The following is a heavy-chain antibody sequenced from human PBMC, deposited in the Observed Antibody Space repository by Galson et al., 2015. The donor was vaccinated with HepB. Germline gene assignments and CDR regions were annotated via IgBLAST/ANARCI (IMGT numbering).Heavy chain of an antibody. CDR1: GLSSGTNW. CDR3: ARLKAVAAAGAGYLDY. D-gene: IGHD6-13*01. J-gene: IGHJ4*02. CDR2: IDLDDSET. V-gene: IGHV5-51*03. Sequence: QSGAEVEKPGESLRISCKVSGLSSGTNWIAWVRQMPEKGLELMGIIDLDDSETRYSPSFEGQVTISADGSIDTAYLQWSSLKASDSAIYFCARLKAVAAAGAGYLDYWGQGALITVSS.